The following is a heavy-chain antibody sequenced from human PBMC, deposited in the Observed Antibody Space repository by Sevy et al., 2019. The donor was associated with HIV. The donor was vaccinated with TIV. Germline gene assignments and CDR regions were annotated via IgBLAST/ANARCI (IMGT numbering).Heavy chain of an antibody. CDR2: LSFGCGKI. Sequence: PGGSLRLSCAASGFAFYDYSMSWIRQAPGKGLEWVATLSFGCGKINYADSVKGRFTISRENSKNSFYLQMDNLRDEDTALYYCAREGCTRPHDYWGQGTRVTVSS. D-gene: IGHD2-8*01. CDR3: AREGCTRPHDY. CDR1: GFAFYDYS. J-gene: IGHJ4*02. V-gene: IGHV3-23*01.